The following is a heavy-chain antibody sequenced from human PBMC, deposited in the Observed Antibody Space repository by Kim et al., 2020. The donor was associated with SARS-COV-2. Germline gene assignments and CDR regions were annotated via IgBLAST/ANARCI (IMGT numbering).Heavy chain of an antibody. J-gene: IGHJ4*02. Sequence: PHLKSRVTISVDTSKNQFSRKLSSVTAADTAVYYCARGGYYGSGRLFDYWGQGTLVTVSS. V-gene: IGHV4-34*01. CDR3: ARGGYYGSGRLFDY. D-gene: IGHD3-10*01.